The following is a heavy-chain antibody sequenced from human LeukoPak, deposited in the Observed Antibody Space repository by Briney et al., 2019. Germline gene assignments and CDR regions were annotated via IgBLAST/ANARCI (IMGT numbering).Heavy chain of an antibody. J-gene: IGHJ6*02. CDR3: AREVLDATNGMDV. Sequence: GGSLRLSCAASGFTFRSYSMNWVRQAPGKGLEWVSSISSSISYTFHADSMKGRFTISRDNAKNSLYLQMNSLRVEDTAVYYCAREVLDATNGMDVWGQGTTVTVSS. D-gene: IGHD2-8*01. V-gene: IGHV3-21*01. CDR1: GFTFRSYS. CDR2: ISSSISYT.